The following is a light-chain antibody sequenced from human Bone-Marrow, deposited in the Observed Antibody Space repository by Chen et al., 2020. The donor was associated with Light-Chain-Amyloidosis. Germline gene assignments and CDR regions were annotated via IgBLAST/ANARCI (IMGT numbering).Light chain of an antibody. J-gene: IGLJ2*01. CDR1: DLPTKY. CDR3: QSADSSGTDEVI. V-gene: IGLV3-25*03. Sequence: SYELTQPPSVSVSPGQTAMITCSGDDLPTKYAYWYQQKPGQAPVLVIHRDTERPSGISERGSGSSAGTTATLTISGVQEEDEADYHCQSADSSGTDEVIFGGGTKLTVL. CDR2: RDT.